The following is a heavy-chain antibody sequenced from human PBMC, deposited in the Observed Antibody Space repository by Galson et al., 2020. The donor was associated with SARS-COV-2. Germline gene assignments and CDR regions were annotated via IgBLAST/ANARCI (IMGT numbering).Heavy chain of an antibody. D-gene: IGHD2-15*01. J-gene: IGHJ4*02. V-gene: IGHV4-38-2*02. CDR3: ATYSVVVVAPTPLRADY. CDR2: IYHSGST. CDR1: GYSISSGYF. Sequence: SQTLSLTCTVSGYSISSGYFWGWIRQPPGKGLEWMGSIYHSGSTYYNPSLKSRVTISVDTSKNQFSLKLSSVTATDTAVYYCATYSVVVVAPTPLRADYWGQGTLVTVSS.